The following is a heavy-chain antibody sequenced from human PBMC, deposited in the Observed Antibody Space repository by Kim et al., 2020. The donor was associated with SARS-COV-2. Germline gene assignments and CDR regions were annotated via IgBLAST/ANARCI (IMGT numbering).Heavy chain of an antibody. CDR3: ARSYYDFWSGYYISHPGYYYGMAV. V-gene: IGHV1-69*13. CDR1: GGTFSSYA. CDR2: IIPIFGTA. J-gene: IGHJ6*02. Sequence: SVKVSCKASGGTFSSYAISWVRQAPGQGLEWMGGIIPIFGTANYAQKFQGRVTITADESTSTAYMELSSLRSEDTAVYYCARSYYDFWSGYYISHPGYYYGMAVWGQGTTVTVSS. D-gene: IGHD3-3*01.